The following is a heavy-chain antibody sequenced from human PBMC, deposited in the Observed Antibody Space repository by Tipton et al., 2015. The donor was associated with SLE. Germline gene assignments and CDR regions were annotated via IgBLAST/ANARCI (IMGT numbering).Heavy chain of an antibody. CDR2: IYYSGST. D-gene: IGHD5-12*01. CDR3: ARQWHGYGDY. J-gene: IGHJ4*02. Sequence: TLSLTCTVSIGSISSYYWSWIRQPPGKGLEWIGYIYYSGSTTYNPSLKSRVTISVDTSKNQFSLKLSSVTAADTAVYYCARQWHGYGDYWGQGTLVTVSS. CDR1: IGSISSYY. V-gene: IGHV4-59*08.